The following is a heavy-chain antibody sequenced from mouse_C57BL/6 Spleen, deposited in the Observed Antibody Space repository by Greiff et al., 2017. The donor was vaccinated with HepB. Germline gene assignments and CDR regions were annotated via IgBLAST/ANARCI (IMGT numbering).Heavy chain of an antibody. V-gene: IGHV1-15*01. D-gene: IGHD2-12*01. CDR1: GYTFTDYE. Sequence: VKLQESGAELVRPGASVTLSCKASGYTFTDYEMHWVKQTPVHGLEWIGAIDPETGGTSYNQKFKGKAILTADKSSSTAYMELRSLTSEDSDVYYCTRSGRDYRVFDYWGQGTTLTVSS. CDR3: TRSGRDYRVFDY. CDR2: IDPETGGT. J-gene: IGHJ2*01.